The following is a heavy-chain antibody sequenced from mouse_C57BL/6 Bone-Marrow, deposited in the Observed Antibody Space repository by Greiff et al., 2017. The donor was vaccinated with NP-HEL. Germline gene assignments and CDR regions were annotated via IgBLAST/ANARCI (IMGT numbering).Heavy chain of an antibody. CDR1: GFSLTSYA. D-gene: IGHD1-1*01. J-gene: IGHJ1*03. CDR3: ARNYYYGSSYGYFDV. CDR2: IWTGGGT. Sequence: VKVVESGPGLVAPSQSLSITCTVSGFSLTSYAISWVRQPPGKGLEWLGVIWTGGGTNYNSALKSRLSIRTDTSKSQVFLKMNSLQTDDTARYYCARNYYYGSSYGYFDVWGTGTTVTVSS. V-gene: IGHV2-9-1*01.